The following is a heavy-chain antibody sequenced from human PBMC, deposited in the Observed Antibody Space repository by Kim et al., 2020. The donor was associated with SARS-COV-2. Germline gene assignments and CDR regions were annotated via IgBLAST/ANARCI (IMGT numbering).Heavy chain of an antibody. CDR1: GGSISSGGYY. D-gene: IGHD4-17*01. V-gene: IGHV4-31*03. Sequence: SETLSLTCTVSGGSISSGGYYWSWIRQHPGKGLEWIGYIYYSGSTYYNPSLKSRVTISVDTSKNQFSLKLSSVTAADTAVYYCARDLHRAGDYGANNYYYYGMDVWGQGTTVTVSS. CDR2: IYYSGST. CDR3: ARDLHRAGDYGANNYYYYGMDV. J-gene: IGHJ6*02.